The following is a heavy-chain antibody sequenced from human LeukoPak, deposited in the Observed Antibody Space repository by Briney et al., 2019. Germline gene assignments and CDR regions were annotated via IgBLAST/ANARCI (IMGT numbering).Heavy chain of an antibody. J-gene: IGHJ5*02. CDR2: IYHSGST. CDR3: ARVASWYGDWFDP. Sequence: SETLSLTCTVSGLSITSGYYWGWIRQPPGKGLEWIGSIYHSGSTYYNPSLKSRVTISVDKSKNQFSLKLSSVTAADTAVYYCARVASWYGDWFDPWGQGNLVTVSS. CDR1: GLSITSGYY. V-gene: IGHV4-38-2*02. D-gene: IGHD6-13*01.